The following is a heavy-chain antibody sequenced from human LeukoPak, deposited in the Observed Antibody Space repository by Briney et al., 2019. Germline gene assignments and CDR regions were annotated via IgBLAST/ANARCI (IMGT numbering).Heavy chain of an antibody. V-gene: IGHV1-2*02. CDR3: ARGDDAYDV. CDR2: VNPDSGGT. Sequence: ASVRVSCKASGYTFTGCYTHWVRQAPGQGLEWMGWVNPDSGGTNYAQKFQGRVTMTRDTPISTAYMELSRLRSDDTAVYYCARGDDAYDVRGQGTMVTVSS. CDR1: GYTFTGCY. J-gene: IGHJ3*01.